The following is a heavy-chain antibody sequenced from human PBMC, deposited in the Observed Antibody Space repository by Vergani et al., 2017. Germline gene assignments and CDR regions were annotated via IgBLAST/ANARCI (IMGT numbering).Heavy chain of an antibody. CDR1: GFTFSSYG. J-gene: IGHJ3*02. D-gene: IGHD2-15*01. Sequence: QVQLVESGGGVVQPGRSLRLSCAASGFTFSSYGMHWVRQAPGKGLEWVAVIWYDGSNKYYADSVKGRFTISRDNSKNTLYLQMNSLRAEDTAVYYCATDPSPPYFSVGSCYWWPAFDIWGQGTMVTVSS. CDR2: IWYDGSNK. V-gene: IGHV3-33*01. CDR3: ATDPSPPYFSVGSCYWWPAFDI.